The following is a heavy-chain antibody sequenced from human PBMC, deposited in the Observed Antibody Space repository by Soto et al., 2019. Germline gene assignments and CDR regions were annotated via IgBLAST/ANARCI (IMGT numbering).Heavy chain of an antibody. Sequence: QVQLVASGGGVVQPGRSLRLSCAASGFTLSNYGMHWVRQAPGKGLDWVAVMWSDGTTKFYADSVKGRFTLSRDNSKKTLYLQRDSLRAEDTAVYYCARDPYDNSGSYFNAPLDYWGQGTLVTVSS. CDR2: MWSDGTTK. V-gene: IGHV3-33*01. J-gene: IGHJ4*02. D-gene: IGHD3-22*01. CDR1: GFTLSNYG. CDR3: ARDPYDNSGSYFNAPLDY.